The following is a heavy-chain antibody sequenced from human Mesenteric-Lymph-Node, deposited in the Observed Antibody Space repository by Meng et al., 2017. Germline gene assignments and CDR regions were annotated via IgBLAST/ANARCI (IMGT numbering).Heavy chain of an antibody. CDR3: ARDWPWGFDY. J-gene: IGHJ4*02. D-gene: IGHD3-16*01. Sequence: QVRVVKSGAWVKKPGSAVKVSCKTSGFTFGSYAISWVRQAPGQGLEWMGWIIPIFGTANYAQKFQGRVTITADKSTSTAYMELSSLRSEDTAVYYCARDWPWGFDYWGQGTLVTVSS. CDR1: GFTFGSYA. CDR2: IIPIFGTA. V-gene: IGHV1-69*06.